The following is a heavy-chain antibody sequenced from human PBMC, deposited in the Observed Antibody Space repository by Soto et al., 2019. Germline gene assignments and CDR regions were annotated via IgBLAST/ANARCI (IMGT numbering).Heavy chain of an antibody. CDR2: IWHDGSKQ. CDR1: GLTFSRYG. V-gene: IGHV3-33*03. Sequence: QVRLVESGRGVVQPGTSLRLSCVASGLTFSRYGVHWVRQAPGKGLEWVAVIWHDGSKQYYAESVEGRFTISRDNSKNTVFLQMSSLRASDTAKYHCATDGDLGYFDNWGQGTLVTVSS. J-gene: IGHJ4*02. D-gene: IGHD2-21*02. CDR3: ATDGDLGYFDN.